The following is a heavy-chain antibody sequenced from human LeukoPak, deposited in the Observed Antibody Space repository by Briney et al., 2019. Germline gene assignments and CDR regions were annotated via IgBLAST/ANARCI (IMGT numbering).Heavy chain of an antibody. Sequence: PGGTLRLSCAASGFIFDNFGMSWVRQAPGKGLEWVSALSATGGSAYYAASAQGRFTTSRDNSKNILYLEMNSLRAEDTAVYYCARDLRPFSGYDNLAFDIWGQGTMVTVSS. J-gene: IGHJ3*02. V-gene: IGHV3-23*01. D-gene: IGHD5-12*01. CDR3: ARDLRPFSGYDNLAFDI. CDR2: LSATGGSA. CDR1: GFIFDNFG.